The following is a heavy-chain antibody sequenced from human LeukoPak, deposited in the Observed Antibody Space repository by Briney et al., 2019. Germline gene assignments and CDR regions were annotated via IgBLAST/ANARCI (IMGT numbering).Heavy chain of an antibody. Sequence: GGSLRLSCAASGFTFSNYAMNWVRQAPGKGLEWVSGISGSGGSTSYADSVKGRFTISRDNAKNSLYLQMNSLRPDDTALYYCARALADTRGYYLGFDYWGQGTLVTVSS. V-gene: IGHV3-23*01. CDR2: ISGSGGST. CDR1: GFTFSNYA. D-gene: IGHD3-22*01. J-gene: IGHJ4*02. CDR3: ARALADTRGYYLGFDY.